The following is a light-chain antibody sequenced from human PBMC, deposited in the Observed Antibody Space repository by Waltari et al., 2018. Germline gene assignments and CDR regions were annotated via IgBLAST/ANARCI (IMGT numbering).Light chain of an antibody. CDR2: EAT. Sequence: SYELTQPPSVSVSPGQTARITCSGHELPRKYAYWFQQKSGQAPRLVIFEATQRPAGIPERFSGSSSGTVATLTITGAQVDDEADYYCYSSDTTGLRVFGGGTTVVVL. J-gene: IGLJ1*01. CDR1: ELPRKY. CDR3: YSSDTTGLRV. V-gene: IGLV3-10*01.